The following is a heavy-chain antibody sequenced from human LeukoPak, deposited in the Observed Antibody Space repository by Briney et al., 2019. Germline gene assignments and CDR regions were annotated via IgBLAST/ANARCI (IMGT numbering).Heavy chain of an antibody. CDR2: INHDGETI. CDR3: ARVARLATAIPVSDY. Sequence: TGGSLRLSCAASGFTFSSYEMDWVRQAPGKGLEWLSYINHDGETIYYADSVKGRLTISRDNAKNSVYLQMNSLRAEDTAVYYCARVARLATAIPVSDYWGQGTLVTVSS. D-gene: IGHD2-21*02. V-gene: IGHV3-48*03. CDR1: GFTFSSYE. J-gene: IGHJ4*02.